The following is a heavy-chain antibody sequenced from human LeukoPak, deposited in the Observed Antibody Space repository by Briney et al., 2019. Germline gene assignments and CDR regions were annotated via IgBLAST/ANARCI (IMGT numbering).Heavy chain of an antibody. Sequence: GGSLRLSCAASGFTFDDYAMHWVRQAPGKGLEWVSGISWNSGSLGYADSVKGRFTISRDNAKNSLYLQMNSLRAEDMALYYCAKASSNDAFDIWGQGTMVTVSS. CDR1: GFTFDDYA. CDR3: AKASSNDAFDI. CDR2: ISWNSGSL. D-gene: IGHD2-2*01. J-gene: IGHJ3*02. V-gene: IGHV3-9*03.